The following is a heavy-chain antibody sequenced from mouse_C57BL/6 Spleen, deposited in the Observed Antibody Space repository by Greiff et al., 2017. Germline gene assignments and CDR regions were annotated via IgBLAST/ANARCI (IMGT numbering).Heavy chain of an antibody. Sequence: QVQLQQPGAELVMPGASVKLSCKASGYTFTSYWMHWVKQRPGQGLEWIGEIDPSDSYTNYNQKFKGKSTLTVDKSSSTAYMQLSSLTSEDSAVYSCARSGYYGSSHYFDYWGQGTTLTVSS. CDR2: IDPSDSYT. V-gene: IGHV1-69*01. D-gene: IGHD1-1*01. CDR1: GYTFTSYW. J-gene: IGHJ2*01. CDR3: ARSGYYGSSHYFDY.